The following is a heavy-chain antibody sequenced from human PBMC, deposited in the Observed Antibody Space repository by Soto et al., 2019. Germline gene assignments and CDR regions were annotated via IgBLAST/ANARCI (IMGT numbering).Heavy chain of an antibody. D-gene: IGHD4-17*01. Sequence: ASVKVSCKASGYTFTSYDINWVRQATGQGLEWMGWMNPNSGNTGYAQKFQGRVTMTRNTSISTAYMELSSLRSEDTAVYYCVLFSGDYVGWDYWGQGTLVTVSS. V-gene: IGHV1-8*01. CDR2: MNPNSGNT. J-gene: IGHJ4*02. CDR3: VLFSGDYVGWDY. CDR1: GYTFTSYD.